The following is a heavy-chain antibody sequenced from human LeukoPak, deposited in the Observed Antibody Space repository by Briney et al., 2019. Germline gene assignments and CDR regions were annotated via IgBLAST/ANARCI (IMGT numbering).Heavy chain of an antibody. D-gene: IGHD4-17*01. CDR2: IYTSGST. CDR3: ASISTTNYYYMDV. J-gene: IGHJ6*03. CDR1: GGSISSYY. V-gene: IGHV4-4*07. Sequence: LETLSLTCTVSGGSISSYYWSWIRQPAGKGLEWIGRIYTSGSTNYNPSLKSRVTMSVDTSKNQFSLKLSSVTAADTAVYYCASISTTNYYYMDVWGKGTTVTVSS.